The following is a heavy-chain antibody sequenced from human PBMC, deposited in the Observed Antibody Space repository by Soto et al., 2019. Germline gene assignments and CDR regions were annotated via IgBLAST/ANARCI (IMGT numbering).Heavy chain of an antibody. Sequence: GGSLRLSCAASGFTFSGSAMHWVRRASGKGLEWVGRIRSKANSYATAYAASVKGRFTISRDDSKNTAYPQMNSLKTEDTAVYYCTRQKDTYYYDSPDVWGQGTTVTVSS. CDR3: TRQKDTYYYDSPDV. V-gene: IGHV3-73*01. CDR1: GFTFSGSA. J-gene: IGHJ6*02. CDR2: IRSKANSYAT. D-gene: IGHD3-22*01.